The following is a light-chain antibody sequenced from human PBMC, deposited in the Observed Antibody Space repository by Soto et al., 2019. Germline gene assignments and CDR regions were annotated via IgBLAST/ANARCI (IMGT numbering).Light chain of an antibody. J-gene: IGKJ3*01. Sequence: QMTQSPASVSASVGDRVTITCRASQGLNTWLAWYQQKPGQAPKLLIHAASSLQSGVPSRFRGSGYGTNFTLTISSLQPEDFATYYCQQANTFPPTFGPGTKVDFK. CDR2: AAS. CDR3: QQANTFPPT. CDR1: QGLNTW. V-gene: IGKV1D-12*01.